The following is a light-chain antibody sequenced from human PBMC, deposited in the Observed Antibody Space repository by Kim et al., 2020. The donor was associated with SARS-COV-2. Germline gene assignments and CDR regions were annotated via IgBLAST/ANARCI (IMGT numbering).Light chain of an antibody. CDR2: YDS. J-gene: IGLJ2*01. Sequence: SYELTQPPSVSVAPGKTASITCAGDNIESKSVHWYQQKPGQAPVLVISYDSDRPSGIPERLSGSNSDNTATLTISEVDAGDEADYYCQVWDSSSVHRVFG. V-gene: IGLV3-21*04. CDR1: NIESKS. CDR3: QVWDSSSVHRV.